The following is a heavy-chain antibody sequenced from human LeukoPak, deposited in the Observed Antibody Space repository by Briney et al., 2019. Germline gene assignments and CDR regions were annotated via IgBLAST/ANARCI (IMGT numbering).Heavy chain of an antibody. D-gene: IGHD6-13*01. CDR1: GGPISSYY. Sequence: PSETLSLTCTVSGGPISSYYWSWIRQPPGKGLEWIGYIYYSGSTNYSPSLKSRVTISVDTSKNQFSLKLSSVTAADTAVYYCARDHGSSWYGADYWGQGTLVTVSS. J-gene: IGHJ4*02. CDR3: ARDHGSSWYGADY. V-gene: IGHV4-59*01. CDR2: IYYSGST.